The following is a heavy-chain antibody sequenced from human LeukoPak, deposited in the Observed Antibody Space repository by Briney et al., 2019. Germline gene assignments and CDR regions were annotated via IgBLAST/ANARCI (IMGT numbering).Heavy chain of an antibody. J-gene: IGHJ4*02. CDR1: GFTFTSHG. V-gene: IGHV1-18*04. Sequence: ASVKVSCKASGFTFTSHGFTWVRQAPGQGLEWMGWISAYNGKTNYAQKLQGRATMSTDTSTSTVYMELRSLRSDDTALYYCARGGLSGSGSIDYWGQGTLVTVSS. D-gene: IGHD3-10*01. CDR2: ISAYNGKT. CDR3: ARGGLSGSGSIDY.